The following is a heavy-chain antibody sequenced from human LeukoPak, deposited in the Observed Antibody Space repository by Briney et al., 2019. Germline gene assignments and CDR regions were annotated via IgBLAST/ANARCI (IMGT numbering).Heavy chain of an antibody. D-gene: IGHD3-10*01. Sequence: SETLSLTCTVSGGSISSYYWSWIRQPPGKGLEWIGYIYYSGSTNYNPSLKSRVTISVDTSKNQFSLKLSSVTAADTAVYYCATHTPSLWFGESYFDYWGQGTLVTVSS. CDR2: IYYSGST. CDR3: ATHTPSLWFGESYFDY. V-gene: IGHV4-59*08. J-gene: IGHJ4*02. CDR1: GGSISSYY.